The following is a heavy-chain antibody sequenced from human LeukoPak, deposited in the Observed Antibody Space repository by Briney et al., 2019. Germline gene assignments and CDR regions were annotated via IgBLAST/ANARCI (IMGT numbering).Heavy chain of an antibody. CDR3: ARDWDSSGWTYFDY. CDR2: ISYDGSNK. CDR1: GFTFSSYA. Sequence: PAGGSLRLSCAASGFTFSSYAMHWVRQAPGKGLEWVAVISYDGSNKYYADSVKGRFTISRDNSKNTLYLQMNSLRAEDTAVYYCARDWDSSGWTYFDYWGQGTLVTVSS. V-gene: IGHV3-30*04. J-gene: IGHJ4*02. D-gene: IGHD6-19*01.